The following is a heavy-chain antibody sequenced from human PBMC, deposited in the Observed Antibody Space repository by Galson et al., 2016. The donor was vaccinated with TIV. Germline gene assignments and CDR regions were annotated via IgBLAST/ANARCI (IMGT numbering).Heavy chain of an antibody. CDR1: GFSLNTDGMC. CDR3: ARRSGYYDSSGHYIPRSFDY. V-gene: IGHV2-70*11. D-gene: IGHD3-22*01. J-gene: IGHJ4*02. CDR2: IDWDAGK. Sequence: PALVKPTQTLTLTCSFSGFSLNTDGMCVNWIRQPPGKALEWLARIDWDAGKSFSSSLKTRLTIPKATSKNQVVLTMTNMDPVDTATYYCARRSGYYDSSGHYIPRSFDYWGQGILITVSS.